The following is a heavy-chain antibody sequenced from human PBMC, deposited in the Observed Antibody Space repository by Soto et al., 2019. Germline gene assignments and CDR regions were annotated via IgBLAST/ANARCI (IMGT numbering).Heavy chain of an antibody. Sequence: LVNGSCKSAGYAWTSYGIGRARQPPGQGLEWRGWISAYNGNTNYAQKLQGRVTMTTDTSTSTAYMKLNSLTSEDTAVYYCATDDTHGYYTFNYWGQGALVTVSS. D-gene: IGHD3-22*01. CDR2: ISAYNGNT. CDR3: ATDDTHGYYTFNY. V-gene: IGHV1-18*01. CDR1: GYAWTSYG. J-gene: IGHJ4*02.